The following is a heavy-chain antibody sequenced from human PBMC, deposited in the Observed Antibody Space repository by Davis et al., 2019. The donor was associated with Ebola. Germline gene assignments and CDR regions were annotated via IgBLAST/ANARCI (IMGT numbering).Heavy chain of an antibody. Sequence: PGGSLRLSCSVSGGSISGYYWSWFRQPAGKGLEWIGRIYTSGTTNYNPSLKSRVAMSIDTSKNQFSLTLTSVTAADTAMYHCARDSSSLNWFDPWGRGILVTVSS. D-gene: IGHD6-13*01. V-gene: IGHV4-4*07. CDR2: IYTSGTT. CDR1: GGSISGYY. J-gene: IGHJ5*02. CDR3: ARDSSSLNWFDP.